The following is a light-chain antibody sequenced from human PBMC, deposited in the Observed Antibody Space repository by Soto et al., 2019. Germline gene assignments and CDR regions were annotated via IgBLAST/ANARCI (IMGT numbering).Light chain of an antibody. Sequence: QVTRWTSSVSASVGDRDTITCLASQTINTYLNWYQQTPGKAPKLLIYAAFSLQSGVPSRFSGSGSGTDFTLTISSLHPEDSATYFCQQSYSTPQTFGQGTKVDIK. J-gene: IGKJ1*01. CDR1: QTINTY. CDR2: AAF. V-gene: IGKV1-39*01. CDR3: QQSYSTPQT.